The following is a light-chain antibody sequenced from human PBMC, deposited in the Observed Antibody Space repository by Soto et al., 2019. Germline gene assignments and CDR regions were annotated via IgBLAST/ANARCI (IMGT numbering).Light chain of an antibody. CDR1: SSNIGSNS. CDR2: EDN. J-gene: IGLJ7*01. V-gene: IGLV1-44*01. CDR3: AAWDNRLGGNWV. Sequence: QAVVTQPPSASGTPGQRVTISCSGSSSNIGSNSVTWYQQLPGTAPKLLISEDNQRPSGVPDRLSGSKSGTSASLAISGLQSEDEADYYCAAWDNRLGGNWVFGGGTQLTVL.